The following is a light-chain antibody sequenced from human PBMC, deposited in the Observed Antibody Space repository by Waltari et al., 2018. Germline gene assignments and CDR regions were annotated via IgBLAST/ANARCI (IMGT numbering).Light chain of an antibody. CDR2: RND. Sequence: QSVLTQPPSASGTPGQRVTISCSGISSNLGNHYDFWYQQLPGKAPKLLIYRNDQRPSGVPDRFSASKSVTSASLAIGGLRSEDEAIYHCAAWDNSLGRWVFGEGTKLTVL. CDR1: SSNLGNHY. CDR3: AAWDNSLGRWV. V-gene: IGLV1-47*01. J-gene: IGLJ3*02.